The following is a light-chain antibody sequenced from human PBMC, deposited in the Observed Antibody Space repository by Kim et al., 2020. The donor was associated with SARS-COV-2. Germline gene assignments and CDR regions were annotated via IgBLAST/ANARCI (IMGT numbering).Light chain of an antibody. V-gene: IGKV1-5*03. J-gene: IGKJ4*01. CDR2: KAS. CDR1: HSISSW. CDR3: QQYNSYPLT. Sequence: ASVGDRVTIPCRASHSISSWLSWYQQKLGKAPKLLIYKASSLESGVPSRFSGGGSGTEFTLTISSLQPYDFAAYYCQQYNSYPLTFGGGTKVDIK.